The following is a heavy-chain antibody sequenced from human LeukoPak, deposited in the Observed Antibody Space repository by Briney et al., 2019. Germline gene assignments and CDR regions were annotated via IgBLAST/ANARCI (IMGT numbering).Heavy chain of an antibody. CDR1: GFSFTNDV. V-gene: IGHV3-23*01. CDR3: AHYYYDNRGYYPFDLDY. Sequence: GGSLRLSCEASGFSFTNDVMTWVRQAPGKGLEWVSGIKCDDGSTYYADSVKGRFTVSTDNSQNAVFLQMNSLRAEDTAIYYCAHYYYDNRGYYPFDLDYWGQGTLVTVSS. CDR2: IKCDDGST. J-gene: IGHJ4*02. D-gene: IGHD3-22*01.